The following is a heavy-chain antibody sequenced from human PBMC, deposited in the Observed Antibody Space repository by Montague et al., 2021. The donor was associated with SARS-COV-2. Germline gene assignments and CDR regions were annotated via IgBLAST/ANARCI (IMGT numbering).Heavy chain of an antibody. CDR2: IYYSGST. CDR3: ARARRGSGSGSYFDILVNWFDP. CDR1: GGSISSGGYY. D-gene: IGHD3-10*01. V-gene: IGHV4-31*03. Sequence: SLSLTCTDSGGSISSGGYYWSWIRQHPGKGLEWIGYIYYSGSTYYNPSLKSRVTISVDTSKNQFSLKLSSVTAADTAVYYCARARRGSGSGSYFDILVNWFDPWGQGTLVTVSS. J-gene: IGHJ5*02.